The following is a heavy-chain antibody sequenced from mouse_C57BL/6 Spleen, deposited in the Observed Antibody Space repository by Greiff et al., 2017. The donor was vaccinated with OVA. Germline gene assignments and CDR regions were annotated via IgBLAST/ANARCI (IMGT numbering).Heavy chain of an antibody. D-gene: IGHD1-1*01. Sequence: EVKLVESGGGLVQPKGSLKLSCAASGFSFNTYAMNWVRQAPGKGLEWVARIRSKSNNYATYYADSVKDRFTISRDDSESMLYLQMNNLKTEDTAMYYCVRQGGSSYIDWYFDVWGTGTTVTVSS. V-gene: IGHV10-1*01. CDR2: IRSKSNNYAT. CDR3: VRQGGSSYIDWYFDV. CDR1: GFSFNTYA. J-gene: IGHJ1*03.